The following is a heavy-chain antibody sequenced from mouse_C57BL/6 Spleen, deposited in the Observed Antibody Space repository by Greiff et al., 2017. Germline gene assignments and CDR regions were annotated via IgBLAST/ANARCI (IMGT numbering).Heavy chain of an antibody. CDR3: AIRGLRRGFAY. J-gene: IGHJ2*01. V-gene: IGHV5-9*01. CDR1: GFTFSSYT. D-gene: IGHD2-4*01. CDR2: ISGGGGNT. Sequence: EVQVVESGGGLVKPGGSLKLSCAASGFTFSSYTMSWVRQTPEKRLEWVATISGGGGNTYYPDSVKGRFTISRDNAKNTLYLQMSRLRSEDTALYSCAIRGLRRGFAYWGQGTTLTVSS.